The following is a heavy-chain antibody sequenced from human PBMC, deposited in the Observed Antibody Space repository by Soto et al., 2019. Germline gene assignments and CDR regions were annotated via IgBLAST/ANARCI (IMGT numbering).Heavy chain of an antibody. Sequence: QVQLVQSGAEVKKPGSSVKVSCKASGGTFSRYAISWVRQAPGQGLEWMGGIIPFFGTANYAQKFQGRVTITADESTSTAYMELSSLRSEDTAVYYCARVEEQQLVRWGWFDPWGQGTLVTVSS. J-gene: IGHJ5*02. D-gene: IGHD6-13*01. CDR3: ARVEEQQLVRWGWFDP. CDR1: GGTFSRYA. V-gene: IGHV1-69*12. CDR2: IIPFFGTA.